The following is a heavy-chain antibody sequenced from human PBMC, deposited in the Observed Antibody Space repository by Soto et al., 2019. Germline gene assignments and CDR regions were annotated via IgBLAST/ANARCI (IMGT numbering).Heavy chain of an antibody. CDR1: GYTFTRYY. Sequence: ASVKVSCKASGYTFTRYYMHWVRQAPGQGLEWTGIINPSDDATSYAEKFQGRLTMTKDTSTSTVYMEMSSLRSEDTAVYYCARDLTREGDLYDRSGYYLDYWGQGTLVTVSS. CDR3: ARDLTREGDLYDRSGYYLDY. V-gene: IGHV1-46*01. CDR2: INPSDDAT. D-gene: IGHD3-22*01. J-gene: IGHJ4*02.